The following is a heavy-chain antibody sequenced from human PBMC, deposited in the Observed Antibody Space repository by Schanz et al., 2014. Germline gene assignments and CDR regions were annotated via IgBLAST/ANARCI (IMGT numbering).Heavy chain of an antibody. Sequence: QVQLVQSGAEVRKPGASVKVSCKASGYTFISYGISWVRQAPGQGLEWMGWINGYNGHTLYAQKFQGRVTMTTDTSASTSYSELTSLRFDDTAVYYCARGTMPGTFDIWGQGTMVTVSS. CDR1: GYTFISYG. V-gene: IGHV1-18*01. CDR2: INGYNGHT. CDR3: ARGTMPGTFDI. D-gene: IGHD2-2*01. J-gene: IGHJ3*02.